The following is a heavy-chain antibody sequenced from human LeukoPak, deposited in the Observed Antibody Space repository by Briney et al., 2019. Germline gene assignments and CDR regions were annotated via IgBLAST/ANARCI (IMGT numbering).Heavy chain of an antibody. J-gene: IGHJ4*02. V-gene: IGHV4-39*07. Sequence: PSETLSLTCTVSGGSISSSSYYWGWIRQPPGKGLEWIGEINHSGSTNYNPSLKSRVTISVDTSKNQFSLKLSSVTAADTAVYYCASLSRQRITFGGVIVPPDYWGQGTLVTVSS. CDR3: ASLSRQRITFGGVIVPPDY. CDR1: GGSISSSSYY. CDR2: INHSGST. D-gene: IGHD3-16*02.